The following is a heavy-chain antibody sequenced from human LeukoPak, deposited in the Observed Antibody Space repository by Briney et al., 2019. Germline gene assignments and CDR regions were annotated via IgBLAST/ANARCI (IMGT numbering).Heavy chain of an antibody. CDR2: ISYDGSNK. D-gene: IGHD5-24*01. Sequence: GSLRLSCAASGFTFSSYAMHWVRQAPAKGLEWVAVISYDGSNKYYADSVKGRFTISRDNSKNTLYLQMNSLRAEDTAVYYCARAGRDGYKILGYINYWGQGTLVTVSS. J-gene: IGHJ4*02. CDR1: GFTFSSYA. V-gene: IGHV3-30-3*01. CDR3: ARAGRDGYKILGYINY.